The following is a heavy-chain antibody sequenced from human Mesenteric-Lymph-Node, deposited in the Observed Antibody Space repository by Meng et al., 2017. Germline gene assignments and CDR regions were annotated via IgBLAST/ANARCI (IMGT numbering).Heavy chain of an antibody. CDR1: GGSISSYY. D-gene: IGHD6-13*01. Sequence: SETLSLTCTVSGGSISSYYWSWIRQPAGKGLEWIGRIYTSGSTNYNPSLKSRVTISVDTSKNQFSLNLSSVTAADTAVYYCARSGAAHSRMDYWGQGTLVTVSS. J-gene: IGHJ4*02. CDR3: ARSGAAHSRMDY. V-gene: IGHV4-4*07. CDR2: IYTSGST.